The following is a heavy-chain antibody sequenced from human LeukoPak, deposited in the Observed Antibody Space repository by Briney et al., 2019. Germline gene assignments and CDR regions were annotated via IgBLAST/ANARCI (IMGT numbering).Heavy chain of an antibody. J-gene: IGHJ4*02. CDR2: IKQDGSEK. CDR1: GFTFSSYW. CDR3: ARVPRDYDFWSGYYTGIY. V-gene: IGHV3-7*01. D-gene: IGHD3-3*01. Sequence: GGSLRLSCAASGFTFSSYWMSWVRQAPGKGLEWVANIKQDGSEKYYVDSVKGRFTISRDNAKNSLYLQMNSLRAEDTAVYYCARVPRDYDFWSGYYTGIYWGQGTLVTVSS.